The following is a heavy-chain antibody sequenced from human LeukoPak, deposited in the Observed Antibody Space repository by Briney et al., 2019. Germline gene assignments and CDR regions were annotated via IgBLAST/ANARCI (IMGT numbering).Heavy chain of an antibody. D-gene: IGHD6-13*01. J-gene: IGHJ4*02. Sequence: GGSLRLSCAASGFTFSSYAMSWVRQAPGKGLEWVAVISHDGSNKYYADSVRGRSTISRDNSKSTLYLQMNSLTTEDTAVYYCARAHSSTWSSYFDSWGQGTLVTVSS. CDR3: ARAHSSTWSSYFDS. CDR2: ISHDGSNK. CDR1: GFTFSSYA. V-gene: IGHV3-30-3*01.